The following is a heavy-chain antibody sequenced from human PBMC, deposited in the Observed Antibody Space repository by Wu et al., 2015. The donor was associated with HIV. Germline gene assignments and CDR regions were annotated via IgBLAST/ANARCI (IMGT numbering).Heavy chain of an antibody. CDR1: GDGFTSYA. CDR2: INPASGST. Sequence: QVHLVQFGAEVKKPGSSVKVTCKASGDGFTSYAVSWVRQAPGQGLEWVGGINPASGSTILSDHFQGRLTVTRDTSVNTAYMELSRLRSDDTAVYYCARRGTSYYYYMDVWGKGTTVTVSS. V-gene: IGHV1-2*02. J-gene: IGHJ6*03. D-gene: IGHD3-16*01. CDR3: ARRGTSYYYYMDV.